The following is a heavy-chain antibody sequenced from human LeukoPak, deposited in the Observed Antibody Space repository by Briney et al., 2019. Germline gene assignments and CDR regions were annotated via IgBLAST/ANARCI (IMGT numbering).Heavy chain of an antibody. CDR1: GFTFSRSW. CDR2: IKQDGDEK. V-gene: IGHV3-7*04. D-gene: IGHD2-2*01. CDR3: ARGRTLAVAPAALPYYFDY. Sequence: GGSLRLSCAASGFTFSRSWMSWVRQVPGKGLEWAANIKQDGDEKYYVDSVKGRFTISRDNARDSLFLQMNSLRADDTAVYYCARGRTLAVAPAALPYYFDYWGQGTLVTVSS. J-gene: IGHJ4*02.